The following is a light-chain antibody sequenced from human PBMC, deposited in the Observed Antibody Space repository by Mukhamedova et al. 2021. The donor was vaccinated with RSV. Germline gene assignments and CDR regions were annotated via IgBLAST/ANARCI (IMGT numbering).Light chain of an antibody. CDR1: SVSSSY. CDR3: QQYGSSPLT. Sequence: SVSSSYLAWYQQKPGQAPRLLIYGASSRATGIPDRFSGNGSGTDFTLTISRLEPEDFAVYYCQQYGSSPLTFGGGTKVEIK. J-gene: IGKJ4*01. V-gene: IGKV3-20*01. CDR2: GAS.